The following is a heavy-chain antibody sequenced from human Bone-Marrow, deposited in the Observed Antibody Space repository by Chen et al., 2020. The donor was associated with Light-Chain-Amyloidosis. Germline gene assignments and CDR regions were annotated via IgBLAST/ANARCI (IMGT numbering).Heavy chain of an antibody. Sequence: ELQLEQSGPEVKQPGESLKISCKGSGYTFPNYWIGWVRQMPGKGLEWMGVIYPDDSAARYSPSFEGQVTISADKSITTAYLQWRTLKASDTAMYYCARRRDGYNFDYWGQGTLVTVSS. CDR1: GYTFPNYW. D-gene: IGHD5-12*01. CDR3: ARRRDGYNFDY. CDR2: IYPDDSAA. V-gene: IGHV5-51*01. J-gene: IGHJ4*02.